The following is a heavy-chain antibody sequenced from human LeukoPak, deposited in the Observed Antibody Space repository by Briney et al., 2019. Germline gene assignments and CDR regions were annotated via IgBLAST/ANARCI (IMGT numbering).Heavy chain of an antibody. J-gene: IGHJ6*03. CDR3: ARAVVVVPAATREYYYMDV. V-gene: IGHV4-4*07. CDR1: GDPISRYY. Sequence: PSDTLSLTCTVSGDPISRYYWSWIRHPAGEGLEWIGRIYTSGSTNYNPSLKSRATISVDKSTTQFSLKLSSVTAADTAVYYCARAVVVVPAATREYYYMDVWGKGTTVTVSS. D-gene: IGHD2-2*01. CDR2: IYTSGST.